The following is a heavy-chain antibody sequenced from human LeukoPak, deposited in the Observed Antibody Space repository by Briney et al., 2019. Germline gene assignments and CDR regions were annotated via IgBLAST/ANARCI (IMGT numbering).Heavy chain of an antibody. D-gene: IGHD5-24*01. CDR1: GFTFSSYS. CDR2: IYSGGST. Sequence: GGSLRLSCAASGFTFSSYSMNWVRQAPGKGLEWVSVIYSGGSTYYADSVKGRFTISRDNSKNTLYLQMNSLRAEDTAVYYCARGDGYNSLDYWGQGTLVTVSS. CDR3: ARGDGYNSLDY. V-gene: IGHV3-53*01. J-gene: IGHJ4*02.